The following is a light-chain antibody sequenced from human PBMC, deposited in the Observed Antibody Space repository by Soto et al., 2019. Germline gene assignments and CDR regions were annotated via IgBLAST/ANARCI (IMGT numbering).Light chain of an antibody. J-gene: IGLJ1*01. CDR3: SSYTSTSIV. CDR1: SSDVGGYNY. CDR2: DVS. Sequence: QSALTQPASVSGSPGQSITTSCTGTSSDVGGYNYVSWYQRHPGKAPKLMIYDVSNRPSGVSNRFSGSKSGNTASLTISGLQAEDEADYHCSSYTSTSIVFGTGTKVTVL. V-gene: IGLV2-14*01.